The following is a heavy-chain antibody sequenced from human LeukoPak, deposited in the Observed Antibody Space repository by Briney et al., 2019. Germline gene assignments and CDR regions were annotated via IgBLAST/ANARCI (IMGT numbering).Heavy chain of an antibody. Sequence: GGSLRLSCAASGFSISSYALAWVRQTPGKGLEWVSAVTGGGDGTHYVDSVKGRFTISRDDSQSTVHLQMNSLRAEDTAVYYCAKDWIPYNRVFDCFDFWGQGTLVTVSS. CDR1: GFSISSYA. V-gene: IGHV3-23*01. CDR3: AKDWIPYNRVFDCFDF. D-gene: IGHD1-1*01. J-gene: IGHJ4*02. CDR2: VTGGGDGT.